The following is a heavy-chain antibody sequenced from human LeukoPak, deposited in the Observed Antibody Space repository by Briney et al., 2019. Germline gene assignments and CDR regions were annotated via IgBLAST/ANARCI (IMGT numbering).Heavy chain of an antibody. V-gene: IGHV1-2*02. CDR3: ARNYDRSANRWFDP. Sequence: ASVKVSCKASGYTFTDYYIHWVRQAPGQGLEWMGWINPNSGGTNYAQKFQGRFTMTRDTSISTAYMELSRLTSDDTAVYYCARNYDRSANRWFDPWGQGTPVTVSS. J-gene: IGHJ5*02. CDR1: GYTFTDYY. CDR2: INPNSGGT. D-gene: IGHD3-22*01.